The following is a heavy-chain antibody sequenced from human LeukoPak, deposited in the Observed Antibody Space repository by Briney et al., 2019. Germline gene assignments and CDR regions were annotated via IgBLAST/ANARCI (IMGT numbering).Heavy chain of an antibody. V-gene: IGHV3-30*18. Sequence: GGSLRLSCAASGFTFSSYGMHWVRKTPGKGLEWVAVISYDGSNKYYADSVKGRFTISRDNSKKTLYLQMNSLRAEDTAVYYCAKEWIRGVINYWGQGTLVTVSS. CDR3: AKEWIRGVINY. CDR1: GFTFSSYG. J-gene: IGHJ4*02. CDR2: ISYDGSNK. D-gene: IGHD3-10*01.